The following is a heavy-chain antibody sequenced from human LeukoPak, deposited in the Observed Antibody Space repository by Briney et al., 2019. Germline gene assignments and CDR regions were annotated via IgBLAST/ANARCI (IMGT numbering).Heavy chain of an antibody. CDR3: ATERDSSWTFDS. J-gene: IGHJ4*02. V-gene: IGHV3-21*01. CDR2: ISSSSYI. D-gene: IGHD6-13*01. Sequence: PGGSLRLSCAASGFTFSSYSMNWVRQAPGKGLEWVSSISSSSYIYYADSVKGRFTISRDNAKNSLYLQMNSLRAEDTAVYYCATERDSSWTFDSWGQGTLVTVSS. CDR1: GFTFSSYS.